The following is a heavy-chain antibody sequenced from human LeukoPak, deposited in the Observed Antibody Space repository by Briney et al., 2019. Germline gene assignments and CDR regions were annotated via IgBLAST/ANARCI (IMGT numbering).Heavy chain of an antibody. Sequence: SETLSLTCSVSGGSISGYYWSWIRQPPGNGLEWIGYIFYSGSTSYNPSLKSRLTISVDTSKNQFSLKLTSVTAADTAVYYCARHYSSGWDLDYWGQGTLVTVSS. V-gene: IGHV4-59*08. CDR1: GGSISGYY. D-gene: IGHD6-19*01. CDR3: ARHYSSGWDLDY. CDR2: IFYSGST. J-gene: IGHJ4*02.